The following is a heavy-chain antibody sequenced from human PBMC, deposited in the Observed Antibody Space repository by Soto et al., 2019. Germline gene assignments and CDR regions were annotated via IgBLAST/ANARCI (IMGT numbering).Heavy chain of an antibody. CDR3: AGETFYYGSGNYGWFDP. Sequence: EMQLVESGGGLIQPGGSLRLSCAASGFTVSTKYMNWVRQAPGRGLEWVSVIYPGGNTYYTDSVKGRFTISRDSSRNTMFLQMNSLRAEDTALYYCAGETFYYGSGNYGWFDPWGQGTLVTVSS. CDR2: IYPGGNT. D-gene: IGHD3-10*01. V-gene: IGHV3-53*01. CDR1: GFTVSTKY. J-gene: IGHJ5*02.